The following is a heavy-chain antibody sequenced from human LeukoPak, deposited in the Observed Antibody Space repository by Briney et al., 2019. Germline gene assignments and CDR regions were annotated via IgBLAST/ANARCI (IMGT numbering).Heavy chain of an antibody. CDR2: IRYDGSKM. J-gene: IGHJ4*02. CDR3: ARDSLMGVKESWFDY. CDR1: GFTFSDYG. Sequence: PGGSLRLSCATSGFTFSDYGMHWVRQAPGKGLEWVAFIRYDGSKMFYGDSVKGRFTISRDNAKNSLYLQMNSLRAEDTAVYYCARDSLMGVKESWFDYWGQGTLVTVSS. D-gene: IGHD3-10*01. V-gene: IGHV3-30*02.